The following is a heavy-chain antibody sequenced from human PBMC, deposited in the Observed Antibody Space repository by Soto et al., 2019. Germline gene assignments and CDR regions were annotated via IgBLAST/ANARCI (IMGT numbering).Heavy chain of an antibody. Sequence: SQTLSLTCAISGDSVSSNSAAWNWIRRSPSRGLEWLGRTYYRSKWYNDYAVSVKSRITINPDTSKNQFSLQLNSVTPEDTAVYYCARGAAAAATQKINFDYWGQGTLVTVSS. D-gene: IGHD6-13*01. J-gene: IGHJ4*02. CDR1: GDSVSSNSAA. CDR3: ARGAAAAATQKINFDY. V-gene: IGHV6-1*01. CDR2: TYYRSKWYN.